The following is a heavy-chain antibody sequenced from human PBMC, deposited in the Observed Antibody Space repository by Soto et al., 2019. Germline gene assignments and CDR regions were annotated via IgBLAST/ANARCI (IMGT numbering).Heavy chain of an antibody. V-gene: IGHV3-48*01. CDR3: ARDQLYYNDISGRPLNAFDV. J-gene: IGHJ3*01. CDR1: GFTFRNYG. D-gene: IGHD3-22*01. Sequence: GGSLILSCAASGFTFRNYGMNWVRQAPGKGLEWVSYIGIGSSTKYYADSVKGRFTISRDNAKNSLYLQMNSLRAEDTAVYYCARDQLYYNDISGRPLNAFDVWGQGTMVTVSS. CDR2: IGIGSSTK.